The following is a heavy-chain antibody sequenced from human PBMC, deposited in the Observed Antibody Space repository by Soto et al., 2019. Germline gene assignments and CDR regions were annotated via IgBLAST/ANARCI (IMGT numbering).Heavy chain of an antibody. V-gene: IGHV3-48*02. CDR1: GFTFSAYS. Sequence: GGSLRLSCAATGFTFSAYSMNWVRQAPGKGLEWIAHIAGGGVPTYYAASVKGRFTISRDRGKNMLYLQMDSLQDEDTAVYYCARSVILTGGSYKGLIRLHYFDTWGPGTLVTVSS. CDR3: ARSVILTGGSYKGLIRLHYFDT. D-gene: IGHD3-9*01. CDR2: IAGGGVPT. J-gene: IGHJ4*02.